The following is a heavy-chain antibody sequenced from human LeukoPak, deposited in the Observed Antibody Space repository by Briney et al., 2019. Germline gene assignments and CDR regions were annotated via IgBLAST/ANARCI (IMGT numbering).Heavy chain of an antibody. D-gene: IGHD5-18*01. CDR3: ARVVDTAMVVGMDV. V-gene: IGHV1-2*06. CDR2: INPNSGGT. Sequence: ASVKVSCKASGGTFSSYTISWVRQAPGQGLEWMGRINPNSGGTNYAQKFQGRVTMTRDTSISTAYMELSRLRSDDTAVYYCARVVDTAMVVGMDVWGQGTTVTVSS. CDR1: GGTFSSYT. J-gene: IGHJ6*02.